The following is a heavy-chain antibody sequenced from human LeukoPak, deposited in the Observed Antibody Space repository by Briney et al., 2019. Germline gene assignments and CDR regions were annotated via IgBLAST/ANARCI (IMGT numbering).Heavy chain of an antibody. CDR1: VAPSLLAVTT. CDR2: CNSGST. V-gene: IGHV4-39*01. CDR3: TRLTWTDADDF. J-gene: IGHJ4*02. Sequence: SETLSSPALSLVAPSLLAVTTGAGSASPQGRGWSGSGVCNSGSTYYNPSLQSRVTISVETSKNQISLKLTSVTTADTAVYYCTRLTWTDADDFWGQGTLVSVSS. D-gene: IGHD3/OR15-3a*01.